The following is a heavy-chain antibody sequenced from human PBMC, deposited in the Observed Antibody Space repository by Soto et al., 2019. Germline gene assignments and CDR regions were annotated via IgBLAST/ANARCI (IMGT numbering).Heavy chain of an antibody. CDR2: IQHGGHT. D-gene: IGHD3-10*01. Sequence: QVQLQESGPGLLKPSQTLSLTCSVSGASISSNEYYSTWIRQTPGMGLGWIGFIQHGGHTYYNPSLNGRATISPDTTKNQFSLNLTSVTAADTPIYYCARAVAEIYGSTSHYFIHYIDFWGRGTLVTVSS. CDR3: ARAVAEIYGSTSHYFIHYIDF. V-gene: IGHV4-30-4*01. J-gene: IGHJ4*02. CDR1: GASISSNEYY.